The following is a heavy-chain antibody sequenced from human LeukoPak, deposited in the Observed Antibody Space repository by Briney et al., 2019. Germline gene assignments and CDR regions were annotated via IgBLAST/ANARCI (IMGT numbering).Heavy chain of an antibody. Sequence: SQTLSLTCTVSGGSISSGGYYWSWIRQHPGKSLEWIGYIYYSGSTYYNPSLKSRVTIPVDTSKNQFSLKLSSVTAADTAVYYCAGLAAAGTPHYWGQGTLVTVSS. D-gene: IGHD6-13*01. V-gene: IGHV4-31*03. CDR3: AGLAAAGTPHY. CDR1: GGSISSGGYY. CDR2: IYYSGST. J-gene: IGHJ4*02.